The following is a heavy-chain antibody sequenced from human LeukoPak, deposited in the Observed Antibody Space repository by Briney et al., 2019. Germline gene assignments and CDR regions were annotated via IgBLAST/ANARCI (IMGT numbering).Heavy chain of an antibody. Sequence: ASVKVSCKASGGTFSSYAISWVRQAPGQGLEWMGGIIPIFGTANYAQKFQGRVTITADESTSTAYMELSSLRSEDTAVYYCARVSLRRNYYYYYGMDVWGQGTTVTVSS. CDR2: IIPIFGTA. J-gene: IGHJ6*02. CDR3: ARVSLRRNYYYYYGMDV. D-gene: IGHD3-16*01. V-gene: IGHV1-69*13. CDR1: GGTFSSYA.